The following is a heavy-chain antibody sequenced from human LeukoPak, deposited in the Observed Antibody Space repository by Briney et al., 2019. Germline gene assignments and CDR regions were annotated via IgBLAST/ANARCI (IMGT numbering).Heavy chain of an antibody. Sequence: SETLSLTCTVSGGSISSYYWSWIRQPPGKGLEWIGYIYYSGSTNYNPSLKSRVTISVDTSKNQFSLKLSSVTAADTAVYYCARGGAVGARDWFDPWGQGTLVTVSS. D-gene: IGHD1-26*01. CDR2: IYYSGST. V-gene: IGHV4-59*01. J-gene: IGHJ5*02. CDR1: GGSISSYY. CDR3: ARGGAVGARDWFDP.